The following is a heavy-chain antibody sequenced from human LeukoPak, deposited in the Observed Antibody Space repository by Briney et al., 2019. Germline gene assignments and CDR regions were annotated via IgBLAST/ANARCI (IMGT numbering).Heavy chain of an antibody. J-gene: IGHJ6*02. CDR1: GGSISSYY. Sequence: PSETLSLTCTVSGGSISSYYWIWIRQPPGKGLEWIGYIYYSGSTNYNPSLKSRVTISVDTSKNQFSLKLSSVTAADTAVYYCAGTSSSFFKPLNYYGMDVWGQGTTVTVSS. CDR2: IYYSGST. V-gene: IGHV4-59*08. D-gene: IGHD6-6*01. CDR3: AGTSSSFFKPLNYYGMDV.